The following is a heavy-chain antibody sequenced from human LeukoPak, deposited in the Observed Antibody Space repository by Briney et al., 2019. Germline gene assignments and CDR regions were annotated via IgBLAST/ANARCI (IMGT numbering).Heavy chain of an antibody. V-gene: IGHV1-69*01. D-gene: IGHD2/OR15-2a*01. J-gene: IGHJ6*02. CDR1: GGTFSSYA. CDR2: IIPIFGTA. Sequence: SVKVSCKASGGTFSSYAISWVRQAPGQGLERMGGIIPIFGTANYAQKFQGRVTITADESTSTAYMELSSLRSEDTAVYYCARDISGRIYYYYGMDVWGQGTTVTVSS. CDR3: ARDISGRIYYYYGMDV.